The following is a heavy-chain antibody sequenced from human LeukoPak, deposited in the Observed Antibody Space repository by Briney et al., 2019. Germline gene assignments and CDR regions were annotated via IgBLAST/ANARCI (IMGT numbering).Heavy chain of an antibody. Sequence: GGSLRLSCAASGFTFSSYAMSWVRQAPGEGLEWVSAISGSGGTTYYPNSVKGRFTVSRDNSKNTLYLQMNSLRAEDTAVYYCAKDSQVISTYYFDYWGQGTLVTVSS. J-gene: IGHJ4*02. V-gene: IGHV3-23*01. D-gene: IGHD2-21*01. CDR3: AKDSQVISTYYFDY. CDR2: ISGSGGTT. CDR1: GFTFSSYA.